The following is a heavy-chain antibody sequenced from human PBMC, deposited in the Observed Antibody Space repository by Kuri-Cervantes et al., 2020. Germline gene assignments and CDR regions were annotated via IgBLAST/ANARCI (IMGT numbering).Heavy chain of an antibody. CDR1: GFTFTTYS. CDR2: INHSGST. J-gene: IGHJ3*02. V-gene: IGHV4-34*01. CDR3: ARGMPYSSSWYNAFDI. Sequence: SETLSLTCAASGFTFTTYSMNWVRQAPGKGLEWIGEINHSGSTNYNPSLKSRVTISVDTSKNQFSLKLSSVTAADTAVYYCARGMPYSSSWYNAFDIWGQGTMVTVSS. D-gene: IGHD6-13*01.